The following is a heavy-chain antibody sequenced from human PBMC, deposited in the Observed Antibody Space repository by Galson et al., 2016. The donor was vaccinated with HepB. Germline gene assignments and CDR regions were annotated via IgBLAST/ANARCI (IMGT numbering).Heavy chain of an antibody. J-gene: IGHJ6*02. CDR1: GFTFGSFE. CDR2: ISYHGSDK. Sequence: SLRLSCAASGFTFGSFEMTWVRQAPGKGLEWVAAISYHGSDKYYADSVKGRVTISRDNSNNTLYLQMTSLSPEDTAVYYCARDKSFYYYGMDVWGQGTTVTVSS. V-gene: IGHV3-30*19. CDR3: ARDKSFYYYGMDV.